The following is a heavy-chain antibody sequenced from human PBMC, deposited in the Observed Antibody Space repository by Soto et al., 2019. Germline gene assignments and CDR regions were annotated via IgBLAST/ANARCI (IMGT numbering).Heavy chain of an antibody. CDR2: IYWDDDK. CDR1: GFSLSTSGVG. Sequence: QITLKESGPTLVKPTQTLTLTCTFSGFSLSTSGVGVGWIRQPPGKALEWLALIYWDDDKRYSPSLKSRLTIPKDTSKNQVVLTMTNMDPVDTATYYCAHSEGIAAAGTFDYWGQGTLVTVSS. J-gene: IGHJ4*02. V-gene: IGHV2-5*02. D-gene: IGHD6-13*01. CDR3: AHSEGIAAAGTFDY.